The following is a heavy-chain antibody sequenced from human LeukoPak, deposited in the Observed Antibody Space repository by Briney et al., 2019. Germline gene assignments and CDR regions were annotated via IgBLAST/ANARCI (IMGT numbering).Heavy chain of an antibody. Sequence: ASVKVSCKASGYSFTTNDINWVRQATGQGLEWLGWINPNSGNAGYAQKFRGRVSMTRDTPISTVYLELSSLKFEDTAVYYCAREVVVVPAAEYGNFDYWGQGTLVTVSS. D-gene: IGHD2-2*01. CDR1: GYSFTTND. J-gene: IGHJ4*02. CDR3: AREVVVVPAAEYGNFDY. V-gene: IGHV1-8*01. CDR2: INPNSGNA.